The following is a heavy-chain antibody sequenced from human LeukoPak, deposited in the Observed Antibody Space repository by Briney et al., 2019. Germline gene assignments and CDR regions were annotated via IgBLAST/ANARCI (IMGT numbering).Heavy chain of an antibody. J-gene: IGHJ4*02. CDR2: IIPIFGTA. CDR3: AAGVYSGYDFDY. D-gene: IGHD5-12*01. V-gene: IGHV1-69*13. CDR1: GYTFTSYY. Sequence: GASVKVSCKASGYTFTSYYMHWVRQAPGQGLEWMGGIIPIFGTANYARKFQGRVTITADESTSTAYMELSSLRSEDTAVYYCAAGVYSGYDFDYWGQGTLVTVSS.